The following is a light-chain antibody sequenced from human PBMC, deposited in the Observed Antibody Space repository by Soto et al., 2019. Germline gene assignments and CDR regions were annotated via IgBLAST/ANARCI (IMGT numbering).Light chain of an antibody. V-gene: IGLV2-14*01. CDR3: SSYTSSSTPYV. J-gene: IGLJ1*01. Sequence: QSVLTQPASVSGSPGQSITISCTGTSSDVGGYNYVSWYQQHPGKAPKLMIYDVSDRPSGVSNRFSGSKSGSTASLTISGLQAEDEADYYCSSYTSSSTPYVFGTGTQLTVL. CDR2: DVS. CDR1: SSDVGGYNY.